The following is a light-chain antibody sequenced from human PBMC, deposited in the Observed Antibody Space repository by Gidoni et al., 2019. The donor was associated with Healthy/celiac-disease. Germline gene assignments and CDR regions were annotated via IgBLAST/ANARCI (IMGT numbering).Light chain of an antibody. Sequence: QSVLTQPPSVSAAPGQRVTISCTGSSSNIGAGYYVHWYQQLPGTAPKLLIYGNSNRHSGVPDRFSGSKSGTSASLAITGLQAEDEADYYCQSYDSSLSAVFGGGTKLTVL. CDR1: SSNIGAGYY. J-gene: IGLJ2*01. V-gene: IGLV1-40*01. CDR3: QSYDSSLSAV. CDR2: GNS.